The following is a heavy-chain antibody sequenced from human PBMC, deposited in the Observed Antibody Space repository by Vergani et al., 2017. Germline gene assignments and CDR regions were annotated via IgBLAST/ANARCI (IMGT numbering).Heavy chain of an antibody. CDR3: TTPTQWELRYYLDY. D-gene: IGHD3-9*01. Sequence: EVQPVESGGGLVKPGGSLRLSCTTSGFTFSSAWMSWVRQAPGRGLGWVARIRPKTDGETTDYAAPVKGRFTISRDDSKNTLYLQMNSLKTEDTAVYYCTTPTQWELRYYLDYWGQGTLVTVSS. V-gene: IGHV3-15*01. CDR1: GFTFSSAW. CDR2: IRPKTDGETT. J-gene: IGHJ4*02.